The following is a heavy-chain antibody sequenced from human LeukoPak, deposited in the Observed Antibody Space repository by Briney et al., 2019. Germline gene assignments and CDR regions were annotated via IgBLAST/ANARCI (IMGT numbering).Heavy chain of an antibody. V-gene: IGHV3-30*18. J-gene: IGHJ3*02. CDR3: AKDLEYSSGWYDAFDI. D-gene: IGHD6-19*01. CDR1: GFTFSTNG. CDR2: LSYDGSNK. Sequence: GGPLNLPCEALGFTFSTNGWHWFGRAPAKGWGWGAVLSYDGSNKYYADSVKGRFTIFRDNSKNTLYLQMNSLRAEDTAVYYCAKDLEYSSGWYDAFDIWGQGTMVTVSS.